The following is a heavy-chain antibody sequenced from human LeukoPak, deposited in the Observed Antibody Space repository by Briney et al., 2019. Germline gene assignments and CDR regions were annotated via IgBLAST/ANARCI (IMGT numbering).Heavy chain of an antibody. V-gene: IGHV1-2*02. D-gene: IGHD2-2*01. Sequence: GASVKVSCKASGYTFTGYYMHWVRQAPGQGLEWMGWINPNSGGTNYAQKFQGRVTMTRDTSISTAYMELSRLRSDDTAVYYCARDPIVVVPAAPSVYHYYYMDVWGKGTTVTVSS. CDR1: GYTFTGYY. J-gene: IGHJ6*03. CDR2: INPNSGGT. CDR3: ARDPIVVVPAAPSVYHYYYMDV.